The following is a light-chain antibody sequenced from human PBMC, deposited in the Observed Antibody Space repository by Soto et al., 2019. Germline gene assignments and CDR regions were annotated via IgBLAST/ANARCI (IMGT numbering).Light chain of an antibody. CDR1: QSISTY. Sequence: DIQMTQSPSSLSASVGDRVTITCRASQSISTYLNWYQQKPGKAPKLVIYDASNLETGVPSRFSGSGSGTDFTFTISSLQPEDIATYYCQQYDNLPLTFGGGTKVDI. J-gene: IGKJ4*01. CDR2: DAS. V-gene: IGKV1-33*01. CDR3: QQYDNLPLT.